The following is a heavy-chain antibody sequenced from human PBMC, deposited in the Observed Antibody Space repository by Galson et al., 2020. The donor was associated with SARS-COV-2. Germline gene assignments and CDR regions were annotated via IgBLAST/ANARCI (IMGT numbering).Heavy chain of an antibody. CDR1: GGTFSSYT. CDR2: IIPILGIA. J-gene: IGHJ6*02. Sequence: SVQVSCKASGGTFSSYTISWVRQAPGQGLEWMGRIIPILGIANYAQKFQGRVTITADKSTSTAYMELSSLRSEDTAVYYCARGTFGGVIADYYYGMDVWGQGTTVTVSS. CDR3: ARGTFGGVIADYYYGMDV. D-gene: IGHD3-16*02. V-gene: IGHV1-69*02.